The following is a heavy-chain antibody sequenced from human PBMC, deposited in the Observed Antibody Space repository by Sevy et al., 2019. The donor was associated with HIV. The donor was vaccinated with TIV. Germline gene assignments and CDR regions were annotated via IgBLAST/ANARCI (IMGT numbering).Heavy chain of an antibody. CDR3: ARGLIDY. J-gene: IGHJ4*02. Sequence: SETLSLTCTVSGDSVSGGNYYWSWIRQPPGKGLEWIGYIYYSGSTNYHPSLKSRFTISIDTSKNQFSLRLTSVTAAETAVYYCARGLIDYWGQGTLVTVSS. V-gene: IGHV4-61*01. CDR2: IYYSGST. CDR1: GDSVSGGNYY.